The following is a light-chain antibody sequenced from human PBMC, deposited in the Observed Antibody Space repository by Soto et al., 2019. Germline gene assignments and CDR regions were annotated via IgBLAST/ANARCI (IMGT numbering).Light chain of an antibody. CDR3: QAYDYSLTASV. CDR2: GNR. J-gene: IGLJ3*02. CDR1: SSNLGAGYD. V-gene: IGLV1-40*01. Sequence: QLVLTQPPSVSRAPGQRVTLSCTGNSSNLGAGYDVHWYQQLPGAAPKLVIFGNRNRPSGVPERFSGSKSGTSASLAITGLQAEDEADYYCQAYDYSLTASVFGGGTKLTVL.